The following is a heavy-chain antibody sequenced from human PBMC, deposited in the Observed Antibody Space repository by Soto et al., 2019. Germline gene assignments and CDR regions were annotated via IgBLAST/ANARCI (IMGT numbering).Heavy chain of an antibody. D-gene: IGHD3-3*01. Sequence: ASVKVSCKASGYTFTSYGISWVRQAPGQGLEWMGWISAYNGNTNYAQKLQGGVTMTTDTSTSTAYMELRSLRSDDTAVYYCAIIAPSITIFGVASDAFDIWGQGTMVTVSS. CDR1: GYTFTSYG. J-gene: IGHJ3*02. CDR2: ISAYNGNT. CDR3: AIIAPSITIFGVASDAFDI. V-gene: IGHV1-18*01.